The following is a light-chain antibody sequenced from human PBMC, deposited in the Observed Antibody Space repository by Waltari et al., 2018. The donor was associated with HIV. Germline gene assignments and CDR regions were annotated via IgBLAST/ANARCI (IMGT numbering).Light chain of an antibody. J-gene: IGLJ2*01. Sequence: QSALTQPASVPGSPGQSITISCPGTSSDVGGYNHVSWYQQHPGKAPKLMIYDVSKRPSGVSNRFSGSKSGNTASLTISGLQAEDEADYYCCSYAGSSTLVFGGGTKLTVL. CDR3: CSYAGSSTLV. V-gene: IGLV2-23*02. CDR2: DVS. CDR1: SSDVGGYNH.